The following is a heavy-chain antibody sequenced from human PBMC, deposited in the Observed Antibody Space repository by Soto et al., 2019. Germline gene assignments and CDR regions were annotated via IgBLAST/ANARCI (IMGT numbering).Heavy chain of an antibody. CDR1: GDSINSDYYY. J-gene: IGHJ3*02. V-gene: IGHV4-30-4*01. CDR2: ISNNGRT. CDR3: AREWGVDSYGHDDFDI. Sequence: LSLTCTVSGDSINSDYYYWSWIRQPPGKGLEWIGYISNNGRTNYSPSLKSRITISIDTSKNQFSLRLRSVTAADTAVYYCAREWGVDSYGHDDFDIWGQGTMVTVSS. D-gene: IGHD5-18*01.